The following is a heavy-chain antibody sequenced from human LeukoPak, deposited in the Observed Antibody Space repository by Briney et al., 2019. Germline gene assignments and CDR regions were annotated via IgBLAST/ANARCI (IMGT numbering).Heavy chain of an antibody. V-gene: IGHV1-2*02. CDR3: ARGLGGWYRGDLDY. D-gene: IGHD6-19*01. CDR1: GYTFTGYY. Sequence: ASVTVPCKASGYTFTGYYMHWVRQAPGQGLEWMGWINPNSGGTNYAQKFQGRVTITRDTSISTAYMELSRLRSDDTAVYYCARGLGGWYRGDLDYWGQGTLVTVSS. CDR2: INPNSGGT. J-gene: IGHJ4*02.